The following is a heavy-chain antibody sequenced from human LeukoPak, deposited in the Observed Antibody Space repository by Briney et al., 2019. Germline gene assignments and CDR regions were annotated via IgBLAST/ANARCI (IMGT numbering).Heavy chain of an antibody. CDR2: ISYDGSNK. V-gene: IGHV3-30*01. CDR3: ARVVYTGSLDY. CDR1: GFTFSSYA. Sequence: PGGSLRLSCAASGFTFSSYAMHWVRQAPGKGLEWVAAISYDGSNKYYADSVKGRFTISRDNSKNTLNLQTNSLRAEDTAVYYCARVVYTGSLDYWGQGTLVTVSS. J-gene: IGHJ4*02. D-gene: IGHD1-26*01.